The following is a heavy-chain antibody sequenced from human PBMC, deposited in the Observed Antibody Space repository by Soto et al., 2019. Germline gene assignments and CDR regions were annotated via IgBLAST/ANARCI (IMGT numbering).Heavy chain of an antibody. D-gene: IGHD3-10*01. Sequence: QSGGSLRLSCAASGFTFSSYAMSWVRQAPGKGLEWVSAISGSGGSTYYADSVKGRFTISRDNSKNTLYLQMNSLRAEDTAVYYCAKEQLWFGELLRSCFDYWGQGTLVTVSS. J-gene: IGHJ4*02. CDR3: AKEQLWFGELLRSCFDY. CDR2: ISGSGGST. CDR1: GFTFSSYA. V-gene: IGHV3-23*01.